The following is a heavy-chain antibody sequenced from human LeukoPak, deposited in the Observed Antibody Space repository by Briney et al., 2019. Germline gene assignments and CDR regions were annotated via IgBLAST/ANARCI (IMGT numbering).Heavy chain of an antibody. CDR2: LYTDGST. V-gene: IGHV3-53*01. J-gene: IGHJ4*02. D-gene: IGHD1-26*01. CDR1: GLSVSSNY. CDR3: ARGLSMVGFDY. Sequence: PGGSLRLSCAASGLSVSSNYMSWVRQAPGKGLEWVSVLYTDGSTYYADSVEGRFTILRDNSKNTLYLQMDSLRAEDTAVYYCARGLSMVGFDYWGQGTLVTVSS.